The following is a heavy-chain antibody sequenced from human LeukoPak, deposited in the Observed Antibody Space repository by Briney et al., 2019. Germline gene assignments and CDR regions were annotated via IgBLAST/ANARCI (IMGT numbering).Heavy chain of an antibody. Sequence: GASLRLSCAASGFTFISYAMRWLRQAPGKGLEWVSALNSGGGTTYYAASVRGRFTISRDNSKNTVFLQMNSLRAQDTAIYYCAKESPYTSGRTREYYFHYWGQGALVAVSS. CDR3: AKESPYTSGRTREYYFHY. D-gene: IGHD6-25*01. V-gene: IGHV3-23*01. J-gene: IGHJ4*02. CDR1: GFTFISYA. CDR2: LNSGGGTT.